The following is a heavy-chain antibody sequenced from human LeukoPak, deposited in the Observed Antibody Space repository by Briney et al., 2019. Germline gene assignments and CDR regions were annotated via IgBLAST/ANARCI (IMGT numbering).Heavy chain of an antibody. CDR1: GGTFSSNA. Sequence: SVKVSFKASGGTFSSNAISWVRQAPGQGLEWMGGIIPIFGTANYAQKFQGRVTITADESTSTAYMELSSLRSEDTAVYYCARDDRDDAFDIWGQGTMVTVSS. D-gene: IGHD3-22*01. CDR2: IIPIFGTA. CDR3: ARDDRDDAFDI. V-gene: IGHV1-69*01. J-gene: IGHJ3*02.